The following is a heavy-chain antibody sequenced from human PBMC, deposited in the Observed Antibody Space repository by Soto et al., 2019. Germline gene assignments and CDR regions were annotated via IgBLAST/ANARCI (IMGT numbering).Heavy chain of an antibody. CDR1: GGSISSSSYY. J-gene: IGHJ6*02. CDR3: ARDRRGSYPGGYYYYGMDV. D-gene: IGHD1-26*01. V-gene: IGHV4-39*02. CDR2: IYYSGST. Sequence: SETLSLTCTVSGGSISSSSYYWGWIRQPPGKGLEWIGSIYYSGSTYYNPSLKSRVTISVDTSKNQFSLKLSSVTAADTAVYYCARDRRGSYPGGYYYYGMDVWGQGTTVTV.